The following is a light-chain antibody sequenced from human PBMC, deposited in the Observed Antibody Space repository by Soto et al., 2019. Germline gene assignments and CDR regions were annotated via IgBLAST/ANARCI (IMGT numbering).Light chain of an antibody. CDR2: EGS. Sequence: QSALTQPASMSGSPGQSITISCTGTSSDVGTYNLVSWYQQHPGKGPKLIIYEGSKRPSGISNRFSGSKSGNTASLTISGLQAEDESDYYCCSYAGSGTFVFGTGTKLTVL. J-gene: IGLJ1*01. V-gene: IGLV2-23*01. CDR1: SSDVGTYNL. CDR3: CSYAGSGTFV.